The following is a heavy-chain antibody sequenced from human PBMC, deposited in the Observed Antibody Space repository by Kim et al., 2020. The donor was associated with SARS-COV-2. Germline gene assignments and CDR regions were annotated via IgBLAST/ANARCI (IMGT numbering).Heavy chain of an antibody. D-gene: IGHD3-9*01. Sequence: GGSLRLCCAASGFTFRNYNMKWVRQSPGEGLEWVSSINTGSTHIYYADSVEGRFTISRDNAQNSLYLQMNSLRAEDTAVYYCATSSYDILTGYFYGMDVWGQGTTVTVSS. J-gene: IGHJ6*02. CDR3: ATSSYDILTGYFYGMDV. V-gene: IGHV3-21*01. CDR1: GFTFRNYN. CDR2: INTGSTHI.